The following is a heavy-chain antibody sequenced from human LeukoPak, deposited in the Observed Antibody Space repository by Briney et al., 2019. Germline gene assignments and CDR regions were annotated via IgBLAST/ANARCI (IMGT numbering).Heavy chain of an antibody. D-gene: IGHD3-22*01. CDR2: IYSGGST. J-gene: IGHJ4*02. CDR1: GFTVSSNN. Sequence: GGSLRLSCAASGFTVSSNNMSWVRQAPGKGLEWVSVIYSGGSTYYADSVKGRFTISRDNSKNTLYLQMNSLRAEDTAVYYCARCYDSSALMLTYWGQGTLVTVSS. V-gene: IGHV3-53*01. CDR3: ARCYDSSALMLTY.